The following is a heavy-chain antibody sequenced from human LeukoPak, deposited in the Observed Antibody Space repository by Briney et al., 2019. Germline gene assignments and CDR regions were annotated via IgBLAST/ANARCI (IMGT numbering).Heavy chain of an antibody. D-gene: IGHD6-13*01. CDR3: AGPRWAAAGTRGVVLDY. V-gene: IGHV3-30-3*01. Sequence: GRSLRLSCAASGFTFSSYAMHWVRQAPGKGLEWVAVISYDGSNKYYADSVKGRFTISRDNSKNTLYLQMNSLRAEDTAVYYCAGPRWAAAGTRGVVLDYWGQGTLVTVSS. J-gene: IGHJ4*02. CDR2: ISYDGSNK. CDR1: GFTFSSYA.